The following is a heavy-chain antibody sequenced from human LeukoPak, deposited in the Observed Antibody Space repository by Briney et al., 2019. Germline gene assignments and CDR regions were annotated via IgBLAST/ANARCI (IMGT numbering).Heavy chain of an antibody. CDR2: VYYSGST. D-gene: IGHD6-19*01. CDR3: ARGGWSLDY. CDR1: GGSISPYY. J-gene: IGHJ4*02. V-gene: IGHV4-59*01. Sequence: SETLSLTCTVSGGSISPYYWSWIRQPPGKGLEWIGYVYYSGSTNYNSSLRSRVTISVDTSKNQFSLQLTSVSAAVTAVYFCARGGWSLDYWGQGTLVTVSS.